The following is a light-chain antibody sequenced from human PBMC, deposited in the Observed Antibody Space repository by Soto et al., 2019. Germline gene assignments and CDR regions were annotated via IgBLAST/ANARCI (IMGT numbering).Light chain of an antibody. J-gene: IGKJ1*01. V-gene: IGKV1-33*01. CDR2: YVS. Sequence: DIQMTQSPSSLSASVGDRVTITCQARQDISNFLNWYQQKPGKAPTLLIYYVSNLETGVPSRFSRSGSVTDFTLTISSLLHEHLATYYCQPLGMLPQWTFGHGTKVAIK. CDR1: QDISNF. CDR3: QPLGMLPQWT.